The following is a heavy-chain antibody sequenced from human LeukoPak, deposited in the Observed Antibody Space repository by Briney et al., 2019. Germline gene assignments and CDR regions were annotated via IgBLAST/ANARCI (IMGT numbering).Heavy chain of an antibody. CDR2: IYYIGTA. CDR1: GDSISIGDYR. J-gene: IGHJ6*03. V-gene: IGHV4-30-4*01. CDR3: ARARGDSPRIYYYMDV. Sequence: SQTLSLTCGVSGDSISIGDYRWSWIRQSPGKGLEWIGYIYYIGTAYYNPSLRSRVALSADTSKNQFSLKLNSVTVADSAVYFCARARGDSPRIYYYMDVWGKGTTVTVSS. D-gene: IGHD3-16*01.